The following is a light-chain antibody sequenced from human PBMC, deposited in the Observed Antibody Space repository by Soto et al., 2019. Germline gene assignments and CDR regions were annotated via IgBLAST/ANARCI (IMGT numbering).Light chain of an antibody. Sequence: DVVMTQSPLSLPVTLGQPASISCRSSQSLVSSDGNSYLNWFQQRPGQSPRRLIYKVSTRDSGVTDKFSGSESGTYFTPKISSVEAEDVGVYYCMQGTHWPPTFGQGTKLEIK. J-gene: IGKJ2*01. CDR3: MQGTHWPPT. CDR1: QSLVSSDGNSY. CDR2: KVS. V-gene: IGKV2-30*01.